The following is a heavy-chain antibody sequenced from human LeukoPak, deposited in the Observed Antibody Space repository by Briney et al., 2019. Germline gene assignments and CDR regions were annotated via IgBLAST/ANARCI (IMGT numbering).Heavy chain of an antibody. Sequence: SETLSLTCTVSGGSISSYYWSWIRQPPGKGLEWIGYIYYSGSTNYNPSLKSRVTISVDTSKNQFSLKLSSVTAADTAVYYCASGELPIPFDYWGQGTLVTVSS. J-gene: IGHJ4*02. CDR1: GGSISSYY. V-gene: IGHV4-59*01. CDR2: IYYSGST. CDR3: ASGELPIPFDY. D-gene: IGHD1-26*01.